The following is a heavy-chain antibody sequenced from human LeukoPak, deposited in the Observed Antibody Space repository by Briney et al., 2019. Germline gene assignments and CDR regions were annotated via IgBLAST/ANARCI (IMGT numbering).Heavy chain of an antibody. CDR1: GYTFTGYY. CDR3: AIGLRVTIFGVVPYYYYMDV. CDR2: INPNSGGT. J-gene: IGHJ6*03. V-gene: IGHV1-2*02. Sequence: VASVKVSCKASGYTFTGYYMHWVRQAPGQGLEWMGWINPNSGGTNYAQKFQGRVTMTRDTSISTAYMELSRLRSDDTAVYYCAIGLRVTIFGVVPYYYYMDVWGKGTTVTVSS. D-gene: IGHD3-3*01.